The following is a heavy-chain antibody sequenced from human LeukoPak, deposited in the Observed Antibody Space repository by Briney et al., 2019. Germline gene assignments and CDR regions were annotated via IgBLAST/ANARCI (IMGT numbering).Heavy chain of an antibody. J-gene: IGHJ4*02. V-gene: IGHV3-23*01. CDR2: ISGSGGST. Sequence: SGGSLRLSCAASGFTFSSYGMTWVRQAPGKGLEWVSGISGSGGSTYYEDSVKGRFTISRDNSKNTLYLQMNSLRAEDTAVYYCAKDMRRSSFGYYFSYFDYWGQGTLVTVSS. D-gene: IGHD3-22*01. CDR1: GFTFSSYG. CDR3: AKDMRRSSFGYYFSYFDY.